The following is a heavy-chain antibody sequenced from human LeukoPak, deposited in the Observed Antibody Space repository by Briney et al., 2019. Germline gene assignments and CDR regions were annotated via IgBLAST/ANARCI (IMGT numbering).Heavy chain of an antibody. J-gene: IGHJ4*02. V-gene: IGHV7-4-1*02. CDR1: GYTFTSYA. CDR3: ARRVGVTSGWIGFDDPYYFDY. D-gene: IGHD1-26*01. CDR2: INTNTGNP. Sequence: GASVKVSCKASGYTFTSYAMNWVRQAPGQGLEWMGWINTNTGNPTYAQGFTGRFVFSLDTSVSTAYLQISSLKAEDTAVYYCARRVGVTSGWIGFDDPYYFDYWGQETLVTVSS.